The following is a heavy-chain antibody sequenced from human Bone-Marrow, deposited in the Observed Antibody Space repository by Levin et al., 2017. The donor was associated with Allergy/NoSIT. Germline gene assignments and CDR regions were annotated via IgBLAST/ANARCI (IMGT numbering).Heavy chain of an antibody. CDR3: AATTGTTRGRGGHYYYGLDA. Sequence: GASVKVSCKASGGTFGSSSISWVRQAPGQGLEWMGGIMPIYGTSTYGQKFQGRITITADESRGIAYMEMSGLTSDDTALYYCAATTGTTRGRGGHYYYGLDAWGQGTTVTVSS. J-gene: IGHJ6*02. CDR2: IMPIYGTS. CDR1: GGTFGSSS. V-gene: IGHV1-69*13. D-gene: IGHD1-1*01.